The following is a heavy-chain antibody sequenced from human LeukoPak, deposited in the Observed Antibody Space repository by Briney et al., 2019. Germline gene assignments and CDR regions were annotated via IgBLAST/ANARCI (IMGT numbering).Heavy chain of an antibody. CDR1: GYSFTSYW. Sequence: GESLKISCKGSGYSFTSYWIGWVRQMPGKCLERMGIIYPGESDTRYSPSFQGQVTISADKSISTAYLQWSSLKAADTAMYYCASSQGYSSGWYPDYWGQGTLVTVSS. CDR3: ASSQGYSSGWYPDY. J-gene: IGHJ4*02. D-gene: IGHD6-19*01. CDR2: IYPGESDT. V-gene: IGHV5-51*03.